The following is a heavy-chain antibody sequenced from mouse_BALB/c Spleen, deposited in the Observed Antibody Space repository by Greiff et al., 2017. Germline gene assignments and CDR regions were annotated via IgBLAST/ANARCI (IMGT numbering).Heavy chain of an antibody. J-gene: IGHJ2*01. D-gene: IGHD1-2*01. CDR1: GFDFSRYW. Sequence: EVQLMESGGGLVQPGGSLKLSCAASGFDFSRYWMSWVRQAPGNGLEWIGEINPDSSTINYTPSLKDKFIISRDNAKNTLYLQMSKVRSEDTALYYCASGLRLPVFDYWGQGTTVTVSS. CDR2: INPDSSTI. V-gene: IGHV4-1*02. CDR3: ASGLRLPVFDY.